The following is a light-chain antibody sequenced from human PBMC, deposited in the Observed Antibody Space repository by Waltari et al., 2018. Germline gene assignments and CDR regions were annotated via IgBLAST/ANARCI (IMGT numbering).Light chain of an antibody. CDR2: HAS. CDR1: QGVGKY. CDR3: QKYDFLPAT. Sequence: IVLTHSPGTLSLSPGERATLSCRASQGVGKYLAWYQQRPGQAPRLLLYHASIRATGIPDRFSGSGFGTDFSLTSSRLEPEDFAVYYCQKYDFLPATFGQGTTVEIK. J-gene: IGKJ1*01. V-gene: IGKV3-20*01.